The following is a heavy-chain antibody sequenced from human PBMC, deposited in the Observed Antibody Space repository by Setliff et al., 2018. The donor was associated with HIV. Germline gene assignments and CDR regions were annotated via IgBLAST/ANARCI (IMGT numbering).Heavy chain of an antibody. Sequence: GASVKVSCKASGYTFTDYYIHWVRQAPGQGLQWMGWVNPNSGGTNSAQEFQGRVTMTRATSISTAYMELTWLKPDDTAVYHCARNTPGIVPRRVGFDPWGQGTLVTVSS. D-gene: IGHD1-26*01. CDR1: GYTFTDYY. J-gene: IGHJ5*02. V-gene: IGHV1-2*02. CDR2: VNPNSGGT. CDR3: ARNTPGIVPRRVGFDP.